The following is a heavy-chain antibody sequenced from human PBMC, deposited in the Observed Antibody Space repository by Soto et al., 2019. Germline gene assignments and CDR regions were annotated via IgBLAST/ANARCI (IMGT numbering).Heavy chain of an antibody. J-gene: IGHJ6*02. CDR3: ARGIGGYFGVDYYYGMDV. Sequence: ASVKVSCKASGYTFTSYGISWVLQAPGQGLEWMGWISPYNGNTNYAQKLQGRVTMTTDTSTSTAYMELRSLRSDDTAVYYCARGIGGYFGVDYYYGMDVWGQGTTVTVSS. V-gene: IGHV1-18*01. CDR2: ISPYNGNT. D-gene: IGHD3-16*01. CDR1: GYTFTSYG.